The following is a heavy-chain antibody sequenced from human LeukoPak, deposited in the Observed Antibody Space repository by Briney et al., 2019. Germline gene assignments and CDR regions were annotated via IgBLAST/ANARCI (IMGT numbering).Heavy chain of an antibody. V-gene: IGHV4-34*01. Sequence: SETLSLTCAVYGGSFSGYYWSWIRQPPGKGLEWIGEISHSGSTNYNPSLKSRVTISVDTSKNQFSLKLSSVTAADTAVYYCARHSTFFGVVIIKGRVRGPFDYWGQGTLVTVSS. CDR2: ISHSGST. CDR1: GGSFSGYY. D-gene: IGHD3-3*01. CDR3: ARHSTFFGVVIIKGRVRGPFDY. J-gene: IGHJ4*02.